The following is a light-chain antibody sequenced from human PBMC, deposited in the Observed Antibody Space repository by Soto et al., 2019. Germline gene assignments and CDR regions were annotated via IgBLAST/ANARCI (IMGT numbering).Light chain of an antibody. Sequence: DIQMTQSPSSLSESVGDRVTITCRASQYVDTYLNWYQQKPGQAPKLLIYGASSLQSGVPSRFSVIGSGTDFTLTISSLQPEDSATYYCQQSYRTPRSFGQGTKVEVK. V-gene: IGKV1-39*01. CDR1: QYVDTY. CDR3: QQSYRTPRS. J-gene: IGKJ1*01. CDR2: GAS.